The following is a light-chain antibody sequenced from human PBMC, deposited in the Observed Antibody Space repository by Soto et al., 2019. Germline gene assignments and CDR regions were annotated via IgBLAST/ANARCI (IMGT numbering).Light chain of an antibody. Sequence: QSVLTQPPSVSGAPGQRVTISCTGSSSNIGAGYDVHWYVQVPGTAPKLLIYVNNNRPSGVPDRFSGSKSGNTASLTISGLQAEDEADYYCSSYTSSSTVVFGGGTQLTVL. V-gene: IGLV1-40*01. CDR1: SSNIGAGYD. J-gene: IGLJ2*01. CDR3: SSYTSSSTVV. CDR2: VNN.